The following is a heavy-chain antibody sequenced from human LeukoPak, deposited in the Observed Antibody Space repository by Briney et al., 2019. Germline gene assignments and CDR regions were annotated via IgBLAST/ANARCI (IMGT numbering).Heavy chain of an antibody. J-gene: IGHJ4*02. CDR2: IKQDGSEK. CDR1: GFTFSSYW. D-gene: IGHD6-6*01. CDR3: ARGGAARLHENADFDY. V-gene: IGHV3-7*01. Sequence: PGGSLRLSCAASGFTFSSYWMSWVRQAPGKGLEWVANIKQDGSEKYYVDSVKGRFTISRDNAKNSLYLQMNSLRAEDTAVYYCARGGAARLHENADFDYWGQGTLVTVSS.